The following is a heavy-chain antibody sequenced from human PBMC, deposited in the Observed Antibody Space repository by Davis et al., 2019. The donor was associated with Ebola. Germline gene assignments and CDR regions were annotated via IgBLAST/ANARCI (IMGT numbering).Heavy chain of an antibody. D-gene: IGHD3/OR15-3a*01. V-gene: IGHV1-3*01. J-gene: IGHJ6*02. CDR2: INAGNGNT. Sequence: AASVKVSCKASGYTFTSYAMHWVRQAPGQRLEWMGWINAGNGNTKYSQKFQGRVTITRDTSASTAYMELSSLRSEDTAVYYCAGGWTVNYGMDVWGQGTTVTVS. CDR1: GYTFTSYA. CDR3: AGGWTVNYGMDV.